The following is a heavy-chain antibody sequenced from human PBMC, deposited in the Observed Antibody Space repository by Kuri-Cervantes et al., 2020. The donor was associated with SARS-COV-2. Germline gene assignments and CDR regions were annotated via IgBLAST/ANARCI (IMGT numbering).Heavy chain of an antibody. CDR2: INHRGDT. Sequence: SETLSLTCALYYGTLTGYQWSWVRQPPGKGLEWIGGINHRGDTYYNPSLEGRVTISRDTSENKFSLRLSSVTAADTAVYSCARGINGYFFFYYLDVWGKGTTVTVSS. CDR3: ARGINGYFFFYYLDV. J-gene: IGHJ6*03. CDR1: YGTLTGYQ. V-gene: IGHV4-34*01. D-gene: IGHD3-22*01.